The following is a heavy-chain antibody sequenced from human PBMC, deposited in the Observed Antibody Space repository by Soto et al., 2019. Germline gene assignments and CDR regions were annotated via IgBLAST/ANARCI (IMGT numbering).Heavy chain of an antibody. V-gene: IGHV4-39*01. Sequence: QLQLQESGPGLVKPSETLSLTCTVSGGSIGSSSYYWGWIRQPPGKGLEWIGSIYYSGSTYYNPSLKSRVNLSVATTKNQFSLKLISGTAADTPGYYCASLGEHYYDSSGYYRPRWYFDLRGRGPLVSVS. CDR1: GGSIGSSSYY. D-gene: IGHD3-22*01. J-gene: IGHJ2*01. CDR2: IYYSGST. CDR3: ASLGEHYYDSSGYYRPRWYFDL.